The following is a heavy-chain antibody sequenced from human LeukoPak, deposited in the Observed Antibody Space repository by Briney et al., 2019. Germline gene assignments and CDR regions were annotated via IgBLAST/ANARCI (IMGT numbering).Heavy chain of an antibody. CDR3: ARSNHADDF. D-gene: IGHD1-14*01. V-gene: IGHV3-74*03. CDR1: GFTFSDYW. CDR2: INTSGSST. Sequence: GGSLRLSCAASGFTFSDYWMHWVRQVPGKGLVWASRINTSGSSTTYADSVKGRFTISRDNAKNTLYLQMDSLRAEDTGVYYCARSNHADDFWGQGTLVTVSS. J-gene: IGHJ4*02.